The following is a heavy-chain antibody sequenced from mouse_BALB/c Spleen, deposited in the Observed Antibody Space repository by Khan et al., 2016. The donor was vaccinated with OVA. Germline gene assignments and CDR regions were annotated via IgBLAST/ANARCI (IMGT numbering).Heavy chain of an antibody. D-gene: IGHD1-1*01. CDR2: ISSGGDNI. J-gene: IGHJ3*01. Sequence: EVELVESGGDLVKPGGSLKLSCSASGFTFSTYAMSWVRQTPEKRLEWVATISSGGDNIFYPDSVKGRFTISRDNAKNTLYLQMSSLRSEDTAIYYCARHNYGPFAYWGQGTLVTVSA. CDR1: GFTFSTYA. CDR3: ARHNYGPFAY. V-gene: IGHV5-9-3*01.